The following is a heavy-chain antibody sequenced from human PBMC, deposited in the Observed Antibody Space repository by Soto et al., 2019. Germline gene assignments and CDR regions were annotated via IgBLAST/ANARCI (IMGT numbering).Heavy chain of an antibody. V-gene: IGHV4-59*08. CDR1: GGSISSYY. D-gene: IGHD3-3*01. CDR3: ASHTYYDFWSGGYYMDV. CDR2: IYYRGST. Sequence: SETLSLTCTVSGGSISSYYWSWIRQPPGKGLEWIGYIYYRGSTNYNPSLKSRVTISVDTSKNQFSLKLSSVTAADTAVYYCASHTYYDFWSGGYYMDVWGKGTTVTVSS. J-gene: IGHJ6*03.